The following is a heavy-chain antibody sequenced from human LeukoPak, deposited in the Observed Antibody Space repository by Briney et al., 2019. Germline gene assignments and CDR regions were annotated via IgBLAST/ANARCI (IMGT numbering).Heavy chain of an antibody. V-gene: IGHV4-34*01. CDR1: GGSFSGYY. Sequence: SETLSLTCAVCGGSFSGYYWSWIRQPPGKGLEWVGEINHSGSTNYNPSLKSRVTISVDTSKNQFSLKLSSVTAADTAVYYCARGTSRFSPYSGSPWYVRGCAFDIWGQGTMVTVSS. CDR2: INHSGST. D-gene: IGHD6-13*01. J-gene: IGHJ3*02. CDR3: ARGTSRFSPYSGSPWYVRGCAFDI.